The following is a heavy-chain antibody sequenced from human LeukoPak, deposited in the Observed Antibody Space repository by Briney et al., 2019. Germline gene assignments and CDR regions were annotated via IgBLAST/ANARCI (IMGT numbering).Heavy chain of an antibody. CDR2: ITVSGGTT. J-gene: IGHJ4*02. D-gene: IGHD5-18*01. CDR3: AKARYSYGYQFDS. V-gene: IGHV3-23*01. Sequence: GGSLRLSCEASGLTFSSYAMSWVRQAPGKGLEWLSAITVSGGTTYYARSVKGRFTISRDNSKSTLNLQMSSLRAEDTAVYYCAKARYSYGYQFDSWGQGTLVAVSS. CDR1: GLTFSSYA.